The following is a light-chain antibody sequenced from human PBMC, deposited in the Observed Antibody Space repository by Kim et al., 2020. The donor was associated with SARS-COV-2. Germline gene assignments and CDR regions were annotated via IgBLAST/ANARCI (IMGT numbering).Light chain of an antibody. CDR1: QSISSW. J-gene: IGKJ1*01. CDR2: DAS. CDR3: QQYSTWWT. V-gene: IGKV1-5*01. Sequence: SASVGDRVTITCRASQSISSWLAWYQQKPGKAPKLLIYDASNLESGVTSRFSGSGSGTEFTLTISSLQPDDFATSYCQQYSTWWTFGQGTKVDIK.